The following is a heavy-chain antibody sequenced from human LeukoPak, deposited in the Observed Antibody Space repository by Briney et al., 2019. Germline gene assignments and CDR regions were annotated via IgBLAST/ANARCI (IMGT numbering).Heavy chain of an antibody. V-gene: IGHV3-11*04. CDR3: ARDRGYCSGGSCYWTSFDP. CDR2: ISSSGSTI. D-gene: IGHD2-15*01. CDR1: GFTFSDYY. J-gene: IGHJ5*02. Sequence: GGSLRLSCAASGFTFSDYYMSWIRQAPGKGLGWVSYISSSGSTIYYADSVKGRFNISRDNAKNSLYLQMNSLRAEDTAVYYCARDRGYCSGGSCYWTSFDPWGQGTLVTVSS.